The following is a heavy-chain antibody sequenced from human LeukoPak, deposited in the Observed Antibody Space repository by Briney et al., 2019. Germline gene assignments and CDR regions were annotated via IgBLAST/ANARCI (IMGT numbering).Heavy chain of an antibody. CDR1: GGMFSSYA. Sequence: GSSVKVSCKASGGMFSSYAISWVRQAPGQGLEWMGWISTYSDNTDYAQKLQGRVTMTTDTSTNTAYMELRSLRSDDTAVYYCARGWELQYWGQGTLVTVSS. J-gene: IGHJ4*02. CDR3: ARGWELQY. CDR2: ISTYSDNT. D-gene: IGHD1-26*01. V-gene: IGHV1-18*01.